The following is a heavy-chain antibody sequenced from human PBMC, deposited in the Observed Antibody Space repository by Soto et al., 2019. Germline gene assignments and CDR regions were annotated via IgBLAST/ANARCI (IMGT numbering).Heavy chain of an antibody. Sequence: GGSLRLSCAASGFTFSSYSMNWVRQAPGKGLEWVSSISSSSSYIYYADSVKGRFTISRDNAKNSLYLQMNSLRAEDTAVYYCARDGGLTTVTTLPWEDYYYYGMDVWGQGTTVTVSS. CDR3: ARDGGLTTVTTLPWEDYYYYGMDV. D-gene: IGHD4-17*01. CDR1: GFTFSSYS. V-gene: IGHV3-21*01. J-gene: IGHJ6*02. CDR2: ISSSSSYI.